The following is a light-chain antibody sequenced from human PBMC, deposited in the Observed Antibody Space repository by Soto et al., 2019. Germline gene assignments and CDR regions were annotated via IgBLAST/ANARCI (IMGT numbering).Light chain of an antibody. V-gene: IGKV3-20*01. J-gene: IGKJ1*01. CDR3: QQYDNSPWT. CDR2: GAS. Sequence: EIVLTQSPGTLSLSPGERATLSCRASQSVSSSFLAWYQQKPGQAPRLLIYGASSRATGIPARFSRSGSGTDFTLTISRLEPADFAVYYCQQYDNSPWTLGQGTKVEIK. CDR1: QSVSSSF.